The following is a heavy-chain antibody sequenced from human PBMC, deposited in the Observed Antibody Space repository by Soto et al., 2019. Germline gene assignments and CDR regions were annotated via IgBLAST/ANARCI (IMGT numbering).Heavy chain of an antibody. Sequence: TLSLTCTVSGASISGFYWSWIRKSAGKGLEWIGRIYATGTTDYNPSLKSRVMMSVDTSKKQFSLKLRSVTAADTAVYYCVRDGTKTLRDWFDPWGQGISVTVSS. CDR2: IYATGTT. J-gene: IGHJ5*02. V-gene: IGHV4-4*07. D-gene: IGHD1-1*01. CDR1: GASISGFY. CDR3: VRDGTKTLRDWFDP.